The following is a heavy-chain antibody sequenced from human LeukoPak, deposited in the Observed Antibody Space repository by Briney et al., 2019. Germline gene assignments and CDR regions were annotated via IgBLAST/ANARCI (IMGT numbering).Heavy chain of an antibody. Sequence: GGSLRLSCAASGFTLSSYEMNWVRQAPGKGLEWVSYISSSGSTIYYADSVKGRFTISRDNAKNSLYLQMNSLRAEDTAVYYCASVAAMVTPYWGQGTLVTVSS. CDR3: ASVAAMVTPY. V-gene: IGHV3-48*03. J-gene: IGHJ4*02. CDR2: ISSSGSTI. D-gene: IGHD5-18*01. CDR1: GFTLSSYE.